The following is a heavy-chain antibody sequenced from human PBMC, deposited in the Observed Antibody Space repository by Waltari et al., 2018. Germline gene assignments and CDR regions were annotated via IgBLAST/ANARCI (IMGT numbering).Heavy chain of an antibody. CDR2: IAYSGST. Sequence: QLQLQESGPGLVKPSETLSLTCTVSGGSISTTTSYWGWIRQPPGKGLEWFGSIAYSGSTPSHPSLNSRVTMSVDTSKNQFSLKLNSVTAADTAVYYCARQATDTYYYYYMDVWGKGTTVTVSS. CDR1: GGSISTTTSY. V-gene: IGHV4-39*01. J-gene: IGHJ6*03. CDR3: ARQATDTYYYYYMDV. D-gene: IGHD2-21*02.